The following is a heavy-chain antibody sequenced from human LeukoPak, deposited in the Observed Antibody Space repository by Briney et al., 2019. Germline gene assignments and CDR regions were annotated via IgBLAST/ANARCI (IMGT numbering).Heavy chain of an antibody. CDR1: GGSISSGGYY. D-gene: IGHD6-6*01. CDR3: ARVPSIAARFVEYFDY. J-gene: IGHJ4*02. V-gene: IGHV4-31*03. CDR2: IYYSGST. Sequence: PSETLSLTCTVSGGSISSGGYYWSWIRQHPGKGLEWIGYIYYSGSTYYNPSLKSRVTISVDTSKNQFSLKLSSVTAADTAVYYCARVPSIAARFVEYFDYWGQGTLVTVSS.